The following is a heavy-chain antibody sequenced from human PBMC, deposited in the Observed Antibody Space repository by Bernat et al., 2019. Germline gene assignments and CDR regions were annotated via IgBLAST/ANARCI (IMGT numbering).Heavy chain of an antibody. J-gene: IGHJ4*02. CDR3: ARDRRQLWLFDY. Sequence: QVQLVESGGGVVQPGRSLRLSCAASGFTFSSYGIYWVRQAPGKGLEWVALIWHDGSKTNYADSVKGRFTITRDDSKRTVFLQMNSLRAEDTAVYYCARDRRQLWLFDYWGQGTLVTVSS. D-gene: IGHD5-18*01. V-gene: IGHV3-33*01. CDR1: GFTFSSYG. CDR2: IWHDGSKT.